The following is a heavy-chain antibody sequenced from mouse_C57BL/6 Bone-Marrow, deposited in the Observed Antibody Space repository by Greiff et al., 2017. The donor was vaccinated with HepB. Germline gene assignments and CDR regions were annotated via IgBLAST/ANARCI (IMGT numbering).Heavy chain of an antibody. CDR3: ARCPYYYGSSYVGWYFDV. CDR2: IFPGSGST. CDR1: GYTFTDYY. Sequence: QVQLQQSGPELVKPGASVKISCKASGYTFTDYYINWVKQRPGQGLEWIGWIFPGSGSTYYNEKFKGKATLTVDKSSRTAYMLLSSLTSEDSAVYFCARCPYYYGSSYVGWYFDVWGTGTTVTVSS. D-gene: IGHD1-1*01. V-gene: IGHV1-75*01. J-gene: IGHJ1*03.